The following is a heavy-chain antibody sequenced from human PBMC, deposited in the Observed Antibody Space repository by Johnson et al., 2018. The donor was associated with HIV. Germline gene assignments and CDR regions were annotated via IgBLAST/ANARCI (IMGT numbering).Heavy chain of an antibody. Sequence: QVQVVESGGGLIQPGGSLRLSCEASGFTFSSYAMNWVRQAPGKGLEWVAVISYDGSNKYYADSVKGRFTISRDNSKNTLYLQMNNLRPEDAALYYCVRSYSRTFDIWGQGTMVTVSS. V-gene: IGHV3-30*04. D-gene: IGHD2-21*01. CDR2: ISYDGSNK. J-gene: IGHJ3*02. CDR1: GFTFSSYA. CDR3: VRSYSRTFDI.